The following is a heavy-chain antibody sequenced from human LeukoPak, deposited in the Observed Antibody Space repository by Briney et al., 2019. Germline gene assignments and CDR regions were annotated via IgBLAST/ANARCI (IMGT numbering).Heavy chain of an antibody. V-gene: IGHV3-74*01. CDR1: GLNFGDYG. CDR2: INTDGTFI. CDR3: AREARVGGALQY. J-gene: IGHJ4*02. D-gene: IGHD1-26*01. Sequence: GGSLRLSCAASGLNFGDYGMSWVRQAPGKGLVWVSRINTDGTFIRHADSVQGRFTISRDAAKNTLFLQMNSLRAEDTAVYYCAREARVGGALQYWGQGVLVTVSA.